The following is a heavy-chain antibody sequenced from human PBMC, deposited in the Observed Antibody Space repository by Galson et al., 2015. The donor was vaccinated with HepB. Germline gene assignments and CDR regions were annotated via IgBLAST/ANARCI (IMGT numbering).Heavy chain of an antibody. CDR1: GFTFEDYA. CDR2: ISWNSDFT. Sequence: SLRLSCAASGFTFEDYAMHWGRQVPGKGLEWVSGISWNSDFTGYADSVRGRFTISRDNAKYFLYLQMNSLRPEDTALYYCAQDLTYYYGSGSYFVGLDVWGQAPELTVSS. D-gene: IGHD3-10*01. V-gene: IGHV3-9*01. CDR3: AQDLTYYYGSGSYFVGLDV. J-gene: IGHJ6*02.